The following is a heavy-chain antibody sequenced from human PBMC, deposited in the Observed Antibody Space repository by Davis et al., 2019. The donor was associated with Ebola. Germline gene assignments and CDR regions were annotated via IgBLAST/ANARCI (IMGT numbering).Heavy chain of an antibody. Sequence: ESLKISCAASGFPFSSYTMNWVRQAPGKGLEWIGEINHSGSTNYNPSLKSPVTISVDTSKNQFSLKVTSVTAADTAVYYCARHKYYSGSGSYYPEGIDFWGQGSLVTVSS. J-gene: IGHJ4*02. V-gene: IGHV4-34*01. CDR1: GFPFSSYT. D-gene: IGHD3-10*01. CDR3: ARHKYYSGSGSYYPEGIDF. CDR2: INHSGST.